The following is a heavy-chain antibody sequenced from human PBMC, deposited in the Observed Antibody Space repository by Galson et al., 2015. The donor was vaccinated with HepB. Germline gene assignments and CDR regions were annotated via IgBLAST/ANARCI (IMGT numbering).Heavy chain of an antibody. V-gene: IGHV3-48*01. CDR1: GFTFSGHS. J-gene: IGHJ4*02. CDR2: ISSSSSSI. Sequence: SLRLSCAASGFTFSGHSMNWVRQAPGKGLEWVSYISSSSSSIYYADSVKGRFTISRDNAKNSLYLQMNSLRSEDTAVYYCARGGGSYAYFDYWGQGALSPSPQ. CDR3: ARGGGSYAYFDY. D-gene: IGHD1-26*01.